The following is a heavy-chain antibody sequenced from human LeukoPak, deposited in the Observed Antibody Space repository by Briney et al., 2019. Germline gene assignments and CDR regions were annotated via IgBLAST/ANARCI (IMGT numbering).Heavy chain of an antibody. J-gene: IGHJ4*02. CDR2: ITPIFGEA. CDR3: ARNSRVASTSGLNY. CDR1: GGTFSSYP. D-gene: IGHD5-12*01. Sequence: SVNVSCKVSGGTFSSYPISWVRQAPGQGLEWMGEITPIFGEAQNAEKFQGRVTITADEPTSTVYMELTSLRLDDTAMYYCARNSRVASTSGLNYWGQGTLVTVSS. V-gene: IGHV1-69*01.